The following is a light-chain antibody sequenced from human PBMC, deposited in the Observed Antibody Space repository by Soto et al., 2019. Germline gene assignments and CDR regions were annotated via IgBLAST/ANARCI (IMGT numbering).Light chain of an antibody. CDR2: ETS. J-gene: IGLJ1*01. Sequence: QSVLTHPASVSWSPGHSVTISCTGTSSDFGSYKFVSWYQHHPGKVPKVIIYETSKRPSGVSDRFSGSKSGNTASLTISGLQDEDEADYYCFSFTSNNTHVFGSGTKVT. CDR3: FSFTSNNTHV. CDR1: SSDFGSYKF. V-gene: IGLV2-23*01.